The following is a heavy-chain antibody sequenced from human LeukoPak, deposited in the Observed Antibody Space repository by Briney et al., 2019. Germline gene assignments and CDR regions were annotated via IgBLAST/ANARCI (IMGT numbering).Heavy chain of an antibody. D-gene: IGHD2-15*01. CDR3: AKLVVVLGTIDYFDY. Sequence: GGSLRLSCAASGFTFSSYSMNWVRQAPGKGLEWVSSISSSSSYIYYADSVKGRFTISRDNAKNSLYLQMKSLRAEDTAVYYCAKLVVVLGTIDYFDYWGQGTLVTVSS. CDR1: GFTFSSYS. CDR2: ISSSSSYI. V-gene: IGHV3-21*01. J-gene: IGHJ4*02.